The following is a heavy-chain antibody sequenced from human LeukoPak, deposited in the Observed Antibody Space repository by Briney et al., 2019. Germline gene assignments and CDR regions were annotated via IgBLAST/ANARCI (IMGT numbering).Heavy chain of an antibody. V-gene: IGHV1-24*01. Sequence: EASVKVSCKVSGYTLTELSMHWVRQAPGKGLEWMGGFDPEDGETIYAQKFQGRVTMTEDTSTDTAYVELSSLRSEDTAVYYCATAHCSSTSCYIEFWFDPWGQGTLVTVSS. D-gene: IGHD2-2*02. CDR1: GYTLTELS. CDR2: FDPEDGET. CDR3: ATAHCSSTSCYIEFWFDP. J-gene: IGHJ5*02.